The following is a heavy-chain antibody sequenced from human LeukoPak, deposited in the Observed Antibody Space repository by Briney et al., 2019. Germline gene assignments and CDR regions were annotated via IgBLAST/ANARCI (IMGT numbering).Heavy chain of an antibody. D-gene: IGHD6-13*01. CDR1: GYTFTNYH. J-gene: IGHJ5*02. V-gene: IGHV1-46*01. Sequence: WASVKVSCKASGYTFTNYHMNWVRQAPGQGLEWMGVLNPGSGSTSYAQKFQDRVTMTTDMSTSTVYMELSSLRFEDTAVYYCAKDVTLGSWYGWFDPWGQGTLVIVSS. CDR3: AKDVTLGSWYGWFDP. CDR2: LNPGSGST.